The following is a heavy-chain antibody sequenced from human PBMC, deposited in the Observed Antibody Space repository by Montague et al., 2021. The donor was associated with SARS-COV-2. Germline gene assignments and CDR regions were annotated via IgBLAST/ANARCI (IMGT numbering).Heavy chain of an antibody. CDR1: GFTLSSYA. CDR2: ITGSGGGT. CDR3: AKDQVYSGSYFAD. V-gene: IGHV3-23*01. D-gene: IGHD1-26*01. Sequence: SLRLSCAASGFTLSSYAMSWVRQAPGKGLEWVSAITGSGGGTYYAGSVKGRFTISKDNSKNMLYLQMNSLRAEDTAVYYCAKDQVYSGSYFADWGQGTLVTVSS. J-gene: IGHJ4*02.